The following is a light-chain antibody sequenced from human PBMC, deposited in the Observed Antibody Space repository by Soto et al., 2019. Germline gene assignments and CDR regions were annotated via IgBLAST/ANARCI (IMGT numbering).Light chain of an antibody. J-gene: IGLJ3*02. CDR3: LLSYSGPRV. Sequence: QAVVIQEPSLTVSPGGTVTLTCGSSTGPVTNTHYPYWFQLKPGQAPTTLIYATTVKHSWTPARFSGSLLGGKAALPLSGVQPEDEAEYYCLLSYSGPRVFGGGTKVTVL. CDR2: ATT. V-gene: IGLV7-46*01. CDR1: TGPVTNTHY.